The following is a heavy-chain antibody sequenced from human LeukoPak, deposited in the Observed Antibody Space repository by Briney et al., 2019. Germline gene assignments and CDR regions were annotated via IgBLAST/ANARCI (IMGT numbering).Heavy chain of an antibody. D-gene: IGHD5-12*01. CDR2: ISGGGGTT. CDR1: GFTLSSYA. Sequence: GGSLRLSCAASGFTLSSYAMNWVRQAPGKGLEWVSAISGGGGTTYYADSVKGRFTISRDNSKNTLFLQMNSLRAEDTAVYYCAKDREGLSSGYDLEYFDYWGQGTLVTVSS. CDR3: AKDREGLSSGYDLEYFDY. J-gene: IGHJ4*02. V-gene: IGHV3-23*01.